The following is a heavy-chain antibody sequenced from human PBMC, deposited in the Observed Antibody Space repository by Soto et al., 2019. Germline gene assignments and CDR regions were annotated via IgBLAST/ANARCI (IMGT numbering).Heavy chain of an antibody. CDR3: AKDPQYYY. Sequence: QPGGSLRLSCAASGFTFSSYGMHWVRQAPGKGLEWVAVISYDGSNKYYADSVKGRFTISRDNSKNTLYLQMNSLRAEDTAVYYCAKDPQYYYWGQGTLVTVSS. J-gene: IGHJ4*02. CDR2: ISYDGSNK. D-gene: IGHD2-15*01. CDR1: GFTFSSYG. V-gene: IGHV3-30*18.